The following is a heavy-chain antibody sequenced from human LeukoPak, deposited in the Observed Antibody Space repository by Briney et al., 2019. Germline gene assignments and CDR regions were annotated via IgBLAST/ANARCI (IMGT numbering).Heavy chain of an antibody. V-gene: IGHV3-23*01. CDR3: ADFGSGSYIFDY. D-gene: IGHD3-10*01. CDR2: IGHSSGR. Sequence: GGSLRLPCAASGFAFSSYAMSWVRQAPGKGPEGVATIGHSSGRWYADSVMGRFTVSRDNSKSTLYLEMNSLRGEDTAQYFCADFGSGSYIFDYWGQGSLVTVSS. CDR1: GFAFSSYA. J-gene: IGHJ4*02.